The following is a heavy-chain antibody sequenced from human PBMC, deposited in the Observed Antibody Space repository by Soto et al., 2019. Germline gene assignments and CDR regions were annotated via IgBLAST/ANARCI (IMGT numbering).Heavy chain of an antibody. CDR2: ISGSGGST. Sequence: EVQLLESGGGLLQPGGSLRLSCAAYGFTFSSYAMSWFRQPPGKGLEWVSAISGSGGSTYYADSVKGRFTISRDNSKNTLYLQMNSLRAEDTAVYYCAYSSTPFDYWGQGTLVTVSS. CDR3: AYSSTPFDY. J-gene: IGHJ4*02. D-gene: IGHD6-13*01. CDR1: GFTFSSYA. V-gene: IGHV3-23*01.